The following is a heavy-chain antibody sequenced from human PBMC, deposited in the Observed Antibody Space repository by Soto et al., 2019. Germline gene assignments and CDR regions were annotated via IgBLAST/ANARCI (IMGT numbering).Heavy chain of an antibody. V-gene: IGHV1-3*01. Sequence: ASVKVSCKVSGYTFSNTAFHWVCQAPGQGLEWMGWINVGNGDTRYSERFQGRITITRDTSANTLYVELSSLRSEDTAVYYCAREAMPHSSGWHYWGQGTLVTVSS. J-gene: IGHJ4*02. CDR1: GYTFSNTA. CDR2: INVGNGDT. CDR3: AREAMPHSSGWHY. D-gene: IGHD6-19*01.